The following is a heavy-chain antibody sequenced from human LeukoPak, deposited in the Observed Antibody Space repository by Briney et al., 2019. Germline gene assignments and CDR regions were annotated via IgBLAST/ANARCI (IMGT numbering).Heavy chain of an antibody. CDR1: GFTVSSNY. D-gene: IGHD3-10*01. Sequence: GGSLRLSCAASGFTVSSNYMSWVRQAPGKGLEWVSVIYTGGSTYYADSVKGRFTISRDNSKNTLYLQMNSLRAEDTVVYYCAKGGPHYGSGSYYAFDYWGQGTLVTVSS. V-gene: IGHV3-66*01. CDR3: AKGGPHYGSGSYYAFDY. CDR2: IYTGGST. J-gene: IGHJ4*02.